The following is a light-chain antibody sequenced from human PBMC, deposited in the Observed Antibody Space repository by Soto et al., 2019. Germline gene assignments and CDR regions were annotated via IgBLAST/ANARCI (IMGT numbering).Light chain of an antibody. Sequence: DIQMTQSPSTLSVSVGDRVTITCRASQSISSWLAWYQQKPGKPPKLLIYKASNIASGVPARFSGSGSGADFTLTISRLQPDDFATYCCQQYSNYPLTFGGGTKVEIK. J-gene: IGKJ4*01. CDR2: KAS. CDR3: QQYSNYPLT. V-gene: IGKV1-5*03. CDR1: QSISSW.